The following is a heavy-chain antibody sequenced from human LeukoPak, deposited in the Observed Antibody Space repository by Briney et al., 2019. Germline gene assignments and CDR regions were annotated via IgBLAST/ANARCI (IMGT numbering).Heavy chain of an antibody. V-gene: IGHV3-21*04. D-gene: IGHD6-13*01. CDR2: ISSSSSYI. Sequence: GGSLRLSCAASGFTFSSYSMNWVRQAPGKGLEWVSSISSSSSYIYYADSVKGRFTISRDNSKNTLYLQMNSLRAEDTAVYYCARRGSGIAAAFDYWGQGTLVTVSS. J-gene: IGHJ4*02. CDR1: GFTFSSYS. CDR3: ARRGSGIAAAFDY.